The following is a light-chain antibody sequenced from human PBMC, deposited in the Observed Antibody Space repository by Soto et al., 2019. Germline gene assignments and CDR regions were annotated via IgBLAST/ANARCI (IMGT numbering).Light chain of an antibody. CDR2: DAS. J-gene: IGKJ1*01. Sequence: DIQMTQSPSSLSASVGDRVTITCRASQSISNYLNWYQQKPGKAPKLLIYDASSLQSGVPSRFSDSGSGTDFTLTFSSLQPEDFATYYCQQSHSTWWTFGQGTKVEIK. V-gene: IGKV1-39*01. CDR1: QSISNY. CDR3: QQSHSTWWT.